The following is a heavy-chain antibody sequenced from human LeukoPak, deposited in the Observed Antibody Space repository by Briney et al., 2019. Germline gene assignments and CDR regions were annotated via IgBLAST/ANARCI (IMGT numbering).Heavy chain of an antibody. V-gene: IGHV1-69*01. Sequence: ASVKVSCKASGGTFSSYAISWVRQAPGQGLEWMGGIIPIFGTANYAQKFQGRVTITADESTSTAYMELSSLRSEDTAVYYCARGTRGYSYGDYFHYMDVWGKGTTVTVSS. CDR2: IIPIFGTA. J-gene: IGHJ6*03. CDR3: ARGTRGYSYGDYFHYMDV. CDR1: GGTFSSYA. D-gene: IGHD5-18*01.